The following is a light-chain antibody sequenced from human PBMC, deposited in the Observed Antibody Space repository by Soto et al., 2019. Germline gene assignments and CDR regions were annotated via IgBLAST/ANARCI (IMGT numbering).Light chain of an antibody. CDR1: SSDVGYSNS. V-gene: IGLV2-8*01. J-gene: IGLJ1*01. Sequence: QSALTQPPSASGSLGQSVTISCTATSSDVGYSNSVCWHQQHPGKAPKLMIYEVSKRATGVPDRFSGSKSGNTASLTVSGLQAEDEADYYCSSYAGSYNFVFGTGTKLTVL. CDR3: SSYAGSYNFV. CDR2: EVS.